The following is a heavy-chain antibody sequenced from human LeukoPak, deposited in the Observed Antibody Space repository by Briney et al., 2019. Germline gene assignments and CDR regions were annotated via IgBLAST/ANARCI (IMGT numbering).Heavy chain of an antibody. CDR2: INPNSGGT. CDR3: ARRVDCRGGSCYQNWFDP. D-gene: IGHD2-15*01. Sequence: ASVKVSCKASGYTFTGYYMHWVRPAPGPGLEWMGWINPNSGGTNYAQKFQGRVTMTRDTSISTAYMELSRLRSDDTAVYYCARRVDCRGGSCYQNWFDPWGQGNLVTVSS. J-gene: IGHJ5*02. CDR1: GYTFTGYY. V-gene: IGHV1-2*02.